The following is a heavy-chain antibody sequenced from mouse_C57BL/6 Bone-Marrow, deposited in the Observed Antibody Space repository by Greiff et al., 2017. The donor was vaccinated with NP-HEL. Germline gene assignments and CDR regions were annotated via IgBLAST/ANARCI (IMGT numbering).Heavy chain of an antibody. CDR2: IYPRSGNT. Sequence: VQLQQSGAELARPGASVKLSCKASGYTFTSYGISWVKQRTGQGLEWIGEIYPRSGNTYYNEKFKGKATLTAAKSSSTAYMELRSRTTEDAAVDYCARGELRLRPAGFAYRGQGTLVTVYA. CDR3: ARGELRLRPAGFAY. J-gene: IGHJ3*01. D-gene: IGHD3-2*02. CDR1: GYTFTSYG. V-gene: IGHV1-81*01.